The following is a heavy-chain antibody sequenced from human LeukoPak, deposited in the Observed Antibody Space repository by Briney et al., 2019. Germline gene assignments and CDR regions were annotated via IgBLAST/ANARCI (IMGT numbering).Heavy chain of an antibody. D-gene: IGHD3-10*01. V-gene: IGHV4-39*07. CDR3: ARGRPGVNDY. J-gene: IGHJ4*02. CDR2: IYYSGDT. CDR1: GASISTSDDY. Sequence: PSETLSLTCTVSGASISTSDDYWAWIRQPPGKGLEWIGGIYYSGDTYYNPSLKSRVTISIDTSKNQVSLKLTSVTAADTAVYYCARGRPGVNDYWGQGTLVTVSS.